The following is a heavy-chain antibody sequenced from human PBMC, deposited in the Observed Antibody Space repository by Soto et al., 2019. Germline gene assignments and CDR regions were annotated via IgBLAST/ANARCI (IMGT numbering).Heavy chain of an antibody. CDR1: GYSFTRYG. CDR2: INTYNGNT. Sequence: QVQLVQSRAEVKNPGASVKVSCKASGYSFTRYGIAWARQAPGQGLEWMGWINTYNGNTNYAQNLQGRVPLTTDTSTSTAYMELTSLRSNDTAIYYCAMVDVYVTPSPQDVWGQGTTVIVSS. J-gene: IGHJ6*02. V-gene: IGHV1-18*01. CDR3: AMVDVYVTPSPQDV. D-gene: IGHD3-16*01.